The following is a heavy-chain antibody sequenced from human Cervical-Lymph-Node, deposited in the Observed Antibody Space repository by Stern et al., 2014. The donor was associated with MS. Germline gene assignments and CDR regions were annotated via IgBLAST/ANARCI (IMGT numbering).Heavy chain of an antibody. CDR2: INPATGST. J-gene: IGHJ4*02. Sequence: VQLVESGTEVKKSGASVRISCKASGYIFSIYYLHWVRQAPGEGLEWLGIINPATGSTTYAQKIQDRVAMTNDSSTSTLYLEMTNLVSEDTAVYFCARQNMIRGVTEFDFWGQGTLVTVSS. V-gene: IGHV1-46*01. D-gene: IGHD3-10*01. CDR3: ARQNMIRGVTEFDF. CDR1: GYIFSIYY.